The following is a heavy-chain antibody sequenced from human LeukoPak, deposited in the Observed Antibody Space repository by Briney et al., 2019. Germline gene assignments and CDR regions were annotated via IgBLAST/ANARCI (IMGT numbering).Heavy chain of an antibody. CDR1: GFTFNDYA. CDR3: VKDNRYYYGMDV. Sequence: GGSLRLSCAASGFTFNDYAMHWVRQVPGKGLEWVSGISWNSGSIGYADSVKGRFTISRDNAKNSLYLQMNSLRGEDTALYYCVKDNRYYYGMDVWGQGTTVTASS. V-gene: IGHV3-9*01. CDR2: ISWNSGSI. J-gene: IGHJ6*02.